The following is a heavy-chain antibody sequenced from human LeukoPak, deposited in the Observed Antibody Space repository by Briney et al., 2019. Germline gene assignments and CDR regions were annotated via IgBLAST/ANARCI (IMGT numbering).Heavy chain of an antibody. D-gene: IGHD3-9*01. J-gene: IGHJ5*02. CDR1: GGTFSSYA. V-gene: IGHV1-69*13. Sequence: ASVKVSCKASGGTFSSYAISWVRQAPGQGLEWMGGIIPIFGTANYAQKFQGRVAITADESTSTAYMELSSLRSEDTAVYYCARTYYDILTGYRNWFDPWGQGTLVTVSS. CDR3: ARTYYDILTGYRNWFDP. CDR2: IIPIFGTA.